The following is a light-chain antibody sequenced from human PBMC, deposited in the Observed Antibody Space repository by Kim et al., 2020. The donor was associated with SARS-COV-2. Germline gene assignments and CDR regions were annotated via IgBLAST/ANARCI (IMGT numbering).Light chain of an antibody. CDR1: SSDVGGYNY. J-gene: IGLJ3*02. CDR3: SSYTSSTSLV. Sequence: LTQPASVSGSPGQSITISCTGTSSDVGGYNYVSWYQQHPGKAPKLMIYDVSKWPSGVSNRFSGSKSGNTASLTISGLQAEDEGVYYCSSYTSSTSLVFGGGTQLTVL. CDR2: DVS. V-gene: IGLV2-14*01.